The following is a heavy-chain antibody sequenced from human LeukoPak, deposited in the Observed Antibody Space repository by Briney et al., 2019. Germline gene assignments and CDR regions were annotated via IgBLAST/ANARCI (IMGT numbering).Heavy chain of an antibody. V-gene: IGHV1-2*02. CDR1: GYTFTGYY. CDR2: INPNSGGT. Sequence: ASVKVSCKASGYTFTGYYMHWVRQAPGQGLEWMGWINPNSGGTNYAQKFQGRVTMTRDTSISTAYMELSRLRSDDTAVYYCAFARAGILAAAFDYWGQGTLVTVSS. J-gene: IGHJ4*02. D-gene: IGHD6-13*01. CDR3: AFARAGILAAAFDY.